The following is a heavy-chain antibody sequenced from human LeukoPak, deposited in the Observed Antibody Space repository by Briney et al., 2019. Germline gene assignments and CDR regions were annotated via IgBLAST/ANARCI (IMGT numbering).Heavy chain of an antibody. V-gene: IGHV3-48*04. CDR1: GFSFFSYG. CDR2: ITSTSNSK. CDR3: ARRSSSWPYYFDF. J-gene: IGHJ4*02. D-gene: IGHD6-13*01. Sequence: GGSLRLSCTASGFSFFSYGMNWVRQGPGKGLEWISDITSTSNSKYYADSVKGRFAISRDNAKNSLYLQMNSLRVEDTAVYYCARRSSSWPYYFDFWGQGTLVTVSS.